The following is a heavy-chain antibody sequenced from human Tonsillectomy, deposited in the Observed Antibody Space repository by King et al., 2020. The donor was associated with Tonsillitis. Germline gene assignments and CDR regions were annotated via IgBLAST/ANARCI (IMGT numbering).Heavy chain of an antibody. CDR3: ARPLNPYWYFDL. CDR2: IHYSGST. CDR1: GGSISSYY. J-gene: IGHJ2*01. V-gene: IGHV4-59*08. Sequence: VQLQESGPGLVKPSETLSLTCTVSGGSISSYYWSWIRQPPGKGLEWIGFIHYSGSTNYNPSLKSRVTTSVDTSKNQFSLKLSSVTAADSAVYYCARPLNPYWYFDLWGRGTLVTVSS.